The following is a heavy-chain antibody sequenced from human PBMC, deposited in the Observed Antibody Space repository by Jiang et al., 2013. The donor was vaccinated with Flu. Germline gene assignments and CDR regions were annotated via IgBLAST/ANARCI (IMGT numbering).Heavy chain of an antibody. J-gene: IGHJ4*02. V-gene: IGHV1-46*01. Sequence: GGSTSYAQKFQGRVTMTRDTSTSTVYMELSSLRSEDTAVYYCARDLKILTGYYSFDYWGQGTLVTVSS. D-gene: IGHD3-9*01. CDR2: GGST. CDR3: ARDLKILTGYYSFDY.